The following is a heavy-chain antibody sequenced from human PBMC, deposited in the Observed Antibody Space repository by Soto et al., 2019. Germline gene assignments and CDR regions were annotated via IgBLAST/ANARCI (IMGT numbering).Heavy chain of an antibody. CDR1: GGTFSSYA. Sequence: QVQLVQSGAEVKKPGSSVKVSCKASGGTFSSYAISWVRQAPGQGLEWMGGIIPIFRTPDYAQKVQGRVTITADESARTAYMELSSLRSEETAVYYCARETDRHRLGGNYDYISDFWGQGTMVTVSS. V-gene: IGHV1-69*12. CDR2: IIPIFRTP. J-gene: IGHJ4*03. CDR3: ARETDRHRLGGNYDYISDF. D-gene: IGHD3-16*01.